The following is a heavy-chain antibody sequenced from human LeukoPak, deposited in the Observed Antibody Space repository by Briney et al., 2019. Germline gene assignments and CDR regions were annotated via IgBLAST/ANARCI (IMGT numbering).Heavy chain of an antibody. CDR1: GFTFSNYW. Sequence: GGSLRLSCAASGFTFSNYWMHWVRQAPEKGLVWVSRISSDGSNTSYADSVKCRFTISRDNAKNTLYLQMNSLRAEDTSVYYCARTAYSDYSLCFWGQGTLVTVSS. CDR2: ISSDGSNT. CDR3: ARTAYSDYSLCF. D-gene: IGHD5-12*01. V-gene: IGHV3-74*01. J-gene: IGHJ4*02.